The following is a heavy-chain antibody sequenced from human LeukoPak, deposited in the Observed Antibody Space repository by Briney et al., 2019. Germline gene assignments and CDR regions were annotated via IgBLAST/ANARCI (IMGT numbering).Heavy chain of an antibody. CDR3: ARSHDHLWGNYPDY. Sequence: SETLSLTCDVSGGSIDSTNWWNWVRQPPGKGLEWIGEIHHDGRINYNPSLKGRVTLSVDKSKNQFSLRLNSVTAADTAMYYCARSHDHLWGNYPDYWGQGTLVTVSS. CDR1: GGSIDSTNW. V-gene: IGHV4/OR15-8*01. D-gene: IGHD3-16*02. J-gene: IGHJ4*02. CDR2: IHHDGRI.